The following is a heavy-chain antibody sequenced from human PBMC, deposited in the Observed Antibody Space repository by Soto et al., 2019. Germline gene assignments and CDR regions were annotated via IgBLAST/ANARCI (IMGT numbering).Heavy chain of an antibody. Sequence: PAETLSLTCTVSGGSIISGGYYFICVRQNPRRGLELIGNIYYSGNTYYNPSLKSRLTISVDTSKNQFSLNLSSVTAADTAVYYCARDRLMATAGTARHYFGLDVWGQGTTVTVSS. CDR1: GGSIISGGYY. CDR2: IYYSGNT. D-gene: IGHD5-18*01. V-gene: IGHV4-31*03. CDR3: ARDRLMATAGTARHYFGLDV. J-gene: IGHJ6*02.